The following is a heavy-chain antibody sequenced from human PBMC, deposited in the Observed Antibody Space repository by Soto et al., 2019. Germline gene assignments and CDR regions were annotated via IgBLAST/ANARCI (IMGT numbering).Heavy chain of an antibody. CDR2: INAGNGNT. D-gene: IGHD6-19*01. Sequence: QVQLVQSGAEEKKPGASVKVSCKASGYTFTGYAMHWVRQAPRQRLEWMGWINAGNGNTKYSQKFQGRVTITRDTSASTAYVELSSLRSEDTAVYYCARAVAVAADFDYWRQGTLVTVSS. CDR1: GYTFTGYA. V-gene: IGHV1-3*05. CDR3: ARAVAVAADFDY. J-gene: IGHJ4*02.